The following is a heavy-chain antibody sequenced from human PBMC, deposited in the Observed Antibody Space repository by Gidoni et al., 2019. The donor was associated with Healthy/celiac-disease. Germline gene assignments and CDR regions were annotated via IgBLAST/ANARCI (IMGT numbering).Heavy chain of an antibody. CDR2: IYYSGST. CDR1: GGSIRSGDYY. D-gene: IGHD3-10*01. CDR3: ARAGVLLWFGELFPDAFDI. Sequence: QVQLQESGPGLVKPSQTLSLTCTVSGGSIRSGDYYWSWIRQPPGKGLEWIGYIYYSGSTYYNPSLKSRVTISVDTSKNQFSLKLSSVTAADTAVYYCARAGVLLWFGELFPDAFDIWGQGTMVTVSS. J-gene: IGHJ3*02. V-gene: IGHV4-30-4*01.